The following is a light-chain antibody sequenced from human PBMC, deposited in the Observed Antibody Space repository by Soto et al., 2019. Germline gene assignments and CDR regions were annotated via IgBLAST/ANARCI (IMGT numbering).Light chain of an antibody. Sequence: QSALTQPASVSGSPGQSITISCTGTSSDIGAYNYVSWYQQHPGKAPKLIISEVSDRPSGVSNRFSGSKSGNTASLTISGLQAEDEAEYFCSSYTTTNTLWVFGGGTKLTVL. CDR1: SSDIGAYNY. CDR3: SSYTTTNTLWV. J-gene: IGLJ3*02. CDR2: EVS. V-gene: IGLV2-14*01.